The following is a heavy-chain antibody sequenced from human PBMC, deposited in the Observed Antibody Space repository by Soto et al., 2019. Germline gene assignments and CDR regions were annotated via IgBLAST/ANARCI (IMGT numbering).Heavy chain of an antibody. Sequence: GGSLRLSCAASGFTFDDYAMHWVRQAPGKGLEWVALISWDGGSTYYADSVKGRLTITRDNSKNSLYLKMNSLRAEDTALYYCAKDSGKTVTTYGMDVWGQGTTVTVSS. V-gene: IGHV3-43D*04. J-gene: IGHJ6*02. CDR2: ISWDGGST. CDR1: GFTFDDYA. D-gene: IGHD4-4*01. CDR3: AKDSGKTVTTYGMDV.